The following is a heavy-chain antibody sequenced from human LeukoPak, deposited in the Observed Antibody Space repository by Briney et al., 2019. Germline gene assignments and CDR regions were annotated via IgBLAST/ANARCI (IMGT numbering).Heavy chain of an antibody. D-gene: IGHD2-2*01. Sequence: VASVKVSCKASGGTFSSYAISWVRQAPGQGLEWMGGIIPIFGTANYAQKFQGRVTITADESTSTAYMELSSLRSEDTAVYYCARGGIVVVPAAPHSSGWWSYFDYWGQGTLVTVSS. CDR1: GGTFSSYA. CDR2: IIPIFGTA. CDR3: ARGGIVVVPAAPHSSGWWSYFDY. J-gene: IGHJ4*02. V-gene: IGHV1-69*13.